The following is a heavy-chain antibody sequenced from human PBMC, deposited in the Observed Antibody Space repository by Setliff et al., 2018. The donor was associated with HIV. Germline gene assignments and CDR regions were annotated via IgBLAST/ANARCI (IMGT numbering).Heavy chain of an antibody. V-gene: IGHV1-24*01. CDR1: EYTLSELS. J-gene: IGHJ4*02. CDR3: ARHEGVLQEGGGFDS. Sequence: ASVKVSCKVSEYTLSELSMHWVRQAPGKGLEWMGGFDPEDGKTIYAQKFQGRVTMTEDLSTETAYMELSSLSSDDTAVYYCARHEGVLQEGGGFDSWGQGTPVTVSS. CDR2: FDPEDGKT. D-gene: IGHD1-1*01.